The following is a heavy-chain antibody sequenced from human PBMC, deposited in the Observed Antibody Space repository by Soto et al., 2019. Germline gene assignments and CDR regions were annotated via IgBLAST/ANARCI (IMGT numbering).Heavy chain of an antibody. CDR3: ASSYETGFDP. CDR2: IKVDSGYT. J-gene: IGHJ5*02. CDR1: GYTFIKYG. D-gene: IGHD3-3*01. V-gene: IGHV1-18*04. Sequence: QLQLVQSAAEVKKPGASVRVSCKASGYTFIKYGISWIRQAPEHGLEWMGWIKVDSGYTNYAQKFQGRVTMTADKYTDTAFLELRSLALYDTAGDVGASSYETGFDPWGQGTLVSVSS.